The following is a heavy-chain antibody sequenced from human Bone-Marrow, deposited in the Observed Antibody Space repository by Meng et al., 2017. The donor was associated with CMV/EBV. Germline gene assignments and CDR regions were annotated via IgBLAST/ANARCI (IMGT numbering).Heavy chain of an antibody. CDR2: INPNSGGT. D-gene: IGHD6-6*01. CDR1: GYTFTGYY. CDR3: AREGAARLFWFPNWFDP. V-gene: IGHV1-2*02. Sequence: ASVKVSCKASGYTFTGYYMHWVRQAPGQGLEWMGWINPNSGGTNYAQKFQGRVTMTRDTSISTAYMELSRLRSGDTAVYYCAREGAARLFWFPNWFDPWGQGTLVTGSS. J-gene: IGHJ5*02.